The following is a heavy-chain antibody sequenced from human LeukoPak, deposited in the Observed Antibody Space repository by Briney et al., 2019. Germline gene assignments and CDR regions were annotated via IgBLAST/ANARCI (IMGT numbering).Heavy chain of an antibody. CDR2: ISYDGSNK. D-gene: IGHD3-16*01. CDR3: ARGIMTPYYMDV. J-gene: IGHJ6*03. V-gene: IGHV3-30*03. Sequence: PGGSLRLSCAASGFTFSSYGMHWVRQAPGKGLEWVAVISYDGSNKYYADSVKGRFTISRDNAKNSVFLQMNSLRAEDTGVYYCARGIMTPYYMDVWGKGTTVTVSS. CDR1: GFTFSSYG.